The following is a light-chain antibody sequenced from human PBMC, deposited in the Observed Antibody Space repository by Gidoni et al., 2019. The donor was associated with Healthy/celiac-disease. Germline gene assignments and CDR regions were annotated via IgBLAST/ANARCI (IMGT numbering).Light chain of an antibody. V-gene: IGLV3-19*01. CDR2: GKN. CDR1: SLRSYY. CDR3: NSRDSSGNPSV. J-gene: IGLJ1*01. Sequence: SSELTQDPAVSVALGQTVRITCQGDSLRSYYASWYQQKPGQAPVLVIYGKNNRPSGTPDRFSGSSSGNTASLTITGAQAEDEADYYCNSRDSSGNPSVFGTGTKVTVL.